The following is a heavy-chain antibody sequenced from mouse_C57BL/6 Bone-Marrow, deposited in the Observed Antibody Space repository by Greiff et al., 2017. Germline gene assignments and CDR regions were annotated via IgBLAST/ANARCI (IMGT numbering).Heavy chain of an antibody. CDR1: GFTFSNYW. D-gene: IGHD1-1*01. CDR2: IRLKSDNYAT. J-gene: IGHJ2*01. CDR3: TTTVVATDY. Sequence: EVHLVESGGGLVQPGGSMKLSCVASGFTFSNYWMNWVRQSPETGLAWVAQIRLKSDNYATHYAESVKGRFTISRDDSKSSVYLQMNNLRAEDTGIYYCTTTVVATDYWGQGTTLTVSS. V-gene: IGHV6-3*01.